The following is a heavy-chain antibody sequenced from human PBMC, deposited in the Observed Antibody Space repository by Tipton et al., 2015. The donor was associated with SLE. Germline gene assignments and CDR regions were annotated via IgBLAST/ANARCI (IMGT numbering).Heavy chain of an antibody. CDR2: INHSGST. D-gene: IGHD3-3*01. CDR3: ARVKAFYDLWSGFDY. CDR1: GGSFSGYY. J-gene: IGHJ4*02. Sequence: LVKPTETLSLTCAVYGGSFSGYYWSWIRQPPGKGLEWIGEINHSGSTNYNPSLKSRVTISEDTSKNQFSLRLSSVTAADTAVYYCARVKAFYDLWSGFDYWGQGILVSVSS. V-gene: IGHV4-34*01.